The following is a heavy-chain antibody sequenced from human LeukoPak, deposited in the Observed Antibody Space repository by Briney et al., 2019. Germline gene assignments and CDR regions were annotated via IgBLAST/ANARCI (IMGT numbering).Heavy chain of an antibody. V-gene: IGHV4-4*07. J-gene: IGHJ6*03. CDR2: IYTSGST. Sequence: PSETLSLTCTVSGGSISSYYWSWIRQPAGKGLEWIGRIYTSGSTNYNPSLKSRVTMSVDTSKNQFSLKLSSVTAADTAVYYCARWVTAGAMVRGGDHYYYYYMDVWGKGTTVTISS. CDR1: GGSISSYY. D-gene: IGHD3-10*01. CDR3: ARWVTAGAMVRGGDHYYYYYMDV.